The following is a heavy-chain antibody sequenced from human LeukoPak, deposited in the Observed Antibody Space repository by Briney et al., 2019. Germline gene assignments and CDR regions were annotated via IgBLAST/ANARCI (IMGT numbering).Heavy chain of an antibody. V-gene: IGHV4-59*01. D-gene: IGHD3-10*01. CDR3: ARASITMVRGVTPYLDY. CDR2: IYYSGST. J-gene: IGHJ4*02. CDR1: GGSISSYY. Sequence: SETLSLTCTVSGGSISSYYWSWIRQPPGKGLEWIGYIYYSGSTNYNPSLKSRVTISVDTSKNQFSLKLSSVTAADTAVYYCARASITMVRGVTPYLDYWGQGTLVTVSS.